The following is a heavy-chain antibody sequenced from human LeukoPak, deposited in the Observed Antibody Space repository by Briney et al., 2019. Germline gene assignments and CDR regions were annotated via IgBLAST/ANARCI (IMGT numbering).Heavy chain of an antibody. J-gene: IGHJ1*01. V-gene: IGHV1-2*02. CDR1: GYTFTGYY. CDR2: INPNSGGT. Sequence: ASVKVFCKASGYTFTGYYMHWVRQAPGQGLEWMGWINPNSGGTNYARKFQGRVTMTRDTSISTAYMELSRLRSDDTAVYYCARVEGGWDSSGYYFEYFQHWGQGTLVTVSS. CDR3: ARVEGGWDSSGYYFEYFQH. D-gene: IGHD3-22*01.